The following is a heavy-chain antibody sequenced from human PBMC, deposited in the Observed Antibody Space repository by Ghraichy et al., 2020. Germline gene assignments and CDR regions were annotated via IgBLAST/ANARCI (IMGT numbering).Heavy chain of an antibody. Sequence: GESLNISCAASGFTFSSYSMNWVRQAPGKGLEWVSSISSSSSYIYYADSVKGRFTISRDNAKNSLYLQMNSLRAEDTAVYYCARAADRDIVVVVAATPVDYWGQGTLVTVSS. V-gene: IGHV3-21*01. CDR3: ARAADRDIVVVVAATPVDY. CDR2: ISSSSSYI. CDR1: GFTFSSYS. J-gene: IGHJ4*02. D-gene: IGHD2-15*01.